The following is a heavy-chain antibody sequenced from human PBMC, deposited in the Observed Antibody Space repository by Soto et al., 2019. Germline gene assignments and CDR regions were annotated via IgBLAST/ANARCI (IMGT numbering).Heavy chain of an antibody. J-gene: IGHJ6*02. CDR2: INPSGGST. CDR3: ARVGGAAGTSYYYYGMDV. Sequence: ASVKVSCKASGYTFTSCYMHWVRQAPGQGLEWMGIINPSGGSTSYAQKFQGRVTMTRDTSTSTVYLELSSLRSEDTAVYYCARVGGAAGTSYYYYGMDVWGQGTTVTVSS. CDR1: GYTFTSCY. V-gene: IGHV1-46*01. D-gene: IGHD6-13*01.